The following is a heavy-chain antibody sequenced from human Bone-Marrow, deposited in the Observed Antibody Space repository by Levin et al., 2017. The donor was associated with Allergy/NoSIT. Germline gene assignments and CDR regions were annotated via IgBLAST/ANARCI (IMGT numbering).Heavy chain of an antibody. V-gene: IGHV4-34*01. CDR1: GGSFSGYY. D-gene: IGHD3-10*01. CDR2: INHSGNT. CDR3: ARGTGSGTYYTPYYYYFMDV. Sequence: ETLSLTCAVYGGSFSGYYWTWIRQPPGKGLEWIGEINHSGNTNYNASLKSRVTVSVDTSKNQVSLKLTSVTAADTAVYYCARGTGSGTYYTPYYYYFMDVWGRGTTVTVSS. J-gene: IGHJ6*03.